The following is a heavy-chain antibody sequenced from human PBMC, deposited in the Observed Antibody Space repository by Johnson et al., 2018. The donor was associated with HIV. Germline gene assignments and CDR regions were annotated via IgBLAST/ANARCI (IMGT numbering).Heavy chain of an antibody. CDR2: IRNKPSSYST. CDR3: TRVGYYYDSSGYYSDALDI. CDR1: GFSFSDHF. J-gene: IGHJ3*02. V-gene: IGHV3-72*01. Sequence: VHLVESGGGLVQPGGSLRLSCVGSGFSFSDHFMDWVRQAPGKGLEWVGRIRNKPSSYSTEYAASVKGRFTVSRDDSKNSVYLQMSSLKTEDTAVYYCTRVGYYYDSSGYYSDALDIWGQGTMVTVSS. D-gene: IGHD3-22*01.